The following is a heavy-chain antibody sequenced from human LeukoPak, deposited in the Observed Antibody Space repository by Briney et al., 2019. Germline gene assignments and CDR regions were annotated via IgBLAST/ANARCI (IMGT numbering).Heavy chain of an antibody. CDR2: ISSSSSYT. V-gene: IGHV3-11*05. D-gene: IGHD3-10*01. J-gene: IGHJ4*02. CDR1: GFSFSDYY. CDR3: ARAYGSGSHGY. Sequence: GGSLRLSCAASGFSFSDYYMSWMRQAPGKGLEWVSYISSSSSYTNYADSVKGRFTISRDNAKNSLYLQMDSLRDDDTAVYYCARAYGSGSHGYWGQGILVTVSS.